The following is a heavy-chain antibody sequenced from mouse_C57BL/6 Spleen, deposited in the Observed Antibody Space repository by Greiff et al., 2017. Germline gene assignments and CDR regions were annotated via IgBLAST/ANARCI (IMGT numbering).Heavy chain of an antibody. CDR3: ARHERTHSQTAQATAWFAY. Sequence: VQLQQSGAELVKPGASVKLSCKASGYTFTEYTIHWVKQRSGQGLEWIGWFYPGSGRIKYNEKFKDKATLTADKSSSTVYMELSRLTSEDSAVFFCARHERTHSQTAQATAWFAYWGQGTLVTVSA. CDR2: FYPGSGRI. V-gene: IGHV1-62-2*01. J-gene: IGHJ3*01. D-gene: IGHD3-2*02. CDR1: GYTFTEYT.